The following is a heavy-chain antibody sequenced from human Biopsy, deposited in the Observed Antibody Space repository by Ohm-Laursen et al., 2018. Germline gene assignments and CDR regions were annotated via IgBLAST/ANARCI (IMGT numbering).Heavy chain of an antibody. CDR1: GFTLSYYS. CDR2: IRSGGDYM. J-gene: IGHJ4*02. D-gene: IGHD1-1*01. V-gene: IGHV3-21*01. CDR3: ARDQRGPSLLEAKLTPNYFDY. Sequence: SLRLSCAASGFTLSYYSMTWVCQAPGTGLEWDSSIRSGGDYMFYADPVKGRFTISRDNAKNSLYLQMNSLRAEDTAVYYCARDQRGPSLLEAKLTPNYFDYWGRGSLVTVSS.